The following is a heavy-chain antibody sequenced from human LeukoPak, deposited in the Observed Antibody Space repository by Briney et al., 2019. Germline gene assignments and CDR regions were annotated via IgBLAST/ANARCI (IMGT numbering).Heavy chain of an antibody. CDR1: GGSISSYY. CDR2: IYTSGST. V-gene: IGHV4-4*07. J-gene: IGHJ4*02. Sequence: SETLSLTCTVSGGSISSYYWSWIRHPAGKGLEWIGRIYTSGSTNYNPSLNSRVTMSVDTSTNQFSLKLSSVPAADTAVYYCARAGSSGPVDAYWGQGTLVTVSS. CDR3: ARAGSSGPVDAY. D-gene: IGHD3-22*01.